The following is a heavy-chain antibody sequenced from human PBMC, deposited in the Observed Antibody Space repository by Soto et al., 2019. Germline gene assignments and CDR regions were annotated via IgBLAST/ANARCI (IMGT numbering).Heavy chain of an antibody. V-gene: IGHV4-59*01. J-gene: IGHJ3*02. Sequence: PSETLSLTCTVYGGSISSYYWSWIRQPPGKGLEWIGYIYYSGSTNYNPSLKSRVTISVDTSKNQFSLKLSSVTAADTAVYYCARDLPFGRGAFDIWGQGTMVTVS. CDR1: GGSISSYY. CDR3: ARDLPFGRGAFDI. CDR2: IYYSGST. D-gene: IGHD3-10*01.